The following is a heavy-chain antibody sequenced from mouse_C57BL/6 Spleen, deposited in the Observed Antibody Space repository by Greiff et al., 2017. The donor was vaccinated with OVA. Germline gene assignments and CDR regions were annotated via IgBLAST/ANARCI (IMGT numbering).Heavy chain of an antibody. D-gene: IGHD2-5*01. V-gene: IGHV1-53*01. J-gene: IGHJ4*01. CDR3: ARDYSNYIYAMDY. CDR2: INPSNGGT. CDR1: GYTFTSYW. Sequence: VQLQQPGTELVKPGASVKLSCKASGYTFTSYWMHWVKQRPGQGLEWIGNINPSNGGTNYNEKFKSKATLTVDKSSSTAYMQLSSLTSEDSAVDYCARDYSNYIYAMDYWGQGTSVTVSS.